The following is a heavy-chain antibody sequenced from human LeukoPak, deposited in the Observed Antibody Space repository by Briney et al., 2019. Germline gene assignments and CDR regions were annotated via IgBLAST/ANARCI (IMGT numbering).Heavy chain of an antibody. CDR1: GFTFSEYA. CDR3: ARGDYDSSGYWYWFDP. V-gene: IGHV3-30*04. J-gene: IGHJ5*02. Sequence: PGGSLRLSCAASGFTFSEYAMHWVRQAPGKGLAWVAVTSYDGNNKYYADSVKGRFTISRDDSKNTLYLQMDSLRSEDTAVYYCARGDYDSSGYWYWFDPWGQGTLVTVSS. D-gene: IGHD3-22*01. CDR2: TSYDGNNK.